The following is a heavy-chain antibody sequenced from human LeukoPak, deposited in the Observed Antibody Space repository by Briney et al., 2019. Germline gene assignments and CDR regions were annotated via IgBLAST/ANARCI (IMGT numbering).Heavy chain of an antibody. CDR2: ISSSGSTI. CDR3: ARESCSSTSCFVDY. Sequence: PGGSLILSCAASGFTFSSYEMNWVRQAPGKGLEWISSISSSGSTIYYADSVKGRFTISRDNAKNSLYLQMNSLRAEDTAVYYCARESCSSTSCFVDYWGQGTLVTVSS. V-gene: IGHV3-48*03. J-gene: IGHJ4*02. CDR1: GFTFSSYE. D-gene: IGHD2-2*01.